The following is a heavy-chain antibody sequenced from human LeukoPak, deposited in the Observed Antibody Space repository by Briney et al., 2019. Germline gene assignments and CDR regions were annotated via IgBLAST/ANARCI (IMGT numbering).Heavy chain of an antibody. CDR1: GFTFSKYA. CDR3: AKGESITSAWFES. J-gene: IGHJ5*01. D-gene: IGHD5-24*01. Sequence: GGSLRLSCAASGFTFSKYAMSWVRQAPGKGLEWVSTVNDRGTGTYYADSVKGRFTISRDNSKNTLYLQINSLRGEDTAVYYCAKGESITSAWFESWGQGTLVTVSS. V-gene: IGHV3-23*01. CDR2: VNDRGTGT.